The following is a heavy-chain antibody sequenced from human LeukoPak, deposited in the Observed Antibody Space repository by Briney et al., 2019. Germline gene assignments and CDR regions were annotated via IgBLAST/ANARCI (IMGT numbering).Heavy chain of an antibody. Sequence: SETLSLTCTVPGGSISSYYWSWIRQPAGKGLEWIGRIYTSGSTNYNPSLKSRVTMSVDTSKNQFSLKLSSVTAADTAVYYCVSSGYSSSWYDLGGRNNWFDPWGQGTLVTVSS. J-gene: IGHJ5*02. D-gene: IGHD6-13*01. CDR3: VSSGYSSSWYDLGGRNNWFDP. CDR1: GGSISSYY. V-gene: IGHV4-4*07. CDR2: IYTSGST.